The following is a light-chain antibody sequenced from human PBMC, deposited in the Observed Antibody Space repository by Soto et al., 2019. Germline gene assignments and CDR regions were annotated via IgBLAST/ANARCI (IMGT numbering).Light chain of an antibody. CDR2: KAS. Sequence: DIQMTQSPSTLSASVGDRVTITCRASQSISSWLAWYQQKPGKAPKLLIYKASSLESGVPSRFSGSGSGTEFTLTISSLQPDDCATYYCQQHNSYSRTFGQGTKVEIK. CDR1: QSISSW. CDR3: QQHNSYSRT. J-gene: IGKJ1*01. V-gene: IGKV1-5*03.